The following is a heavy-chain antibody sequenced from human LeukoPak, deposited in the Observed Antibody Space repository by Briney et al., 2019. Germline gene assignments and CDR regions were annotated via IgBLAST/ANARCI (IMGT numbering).Heavy chain of an antibody. Sequence: PGGSLRLSCAASGFTFSSYAMSWVRQAPGKGLEWVSAISVSGGSTYYADSVKGRFTISRDNPKSTLYLQMNSLRAEDTAVYYCAPRIVGATVVDLWGRGTLVTVSS. J-gene: IGHJ2*01. D-gene: IGHD1-26*01. CDR1: GFTFSSYA. CDR2: ISVSGGST. CDR3: APRIVGATVVDL. V-gene: IGHV3-23*01.